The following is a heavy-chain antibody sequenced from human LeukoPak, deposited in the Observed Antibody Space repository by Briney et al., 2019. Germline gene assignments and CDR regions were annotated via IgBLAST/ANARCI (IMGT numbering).Heavy chain of an antibody. J-gene: IGHJ6*03. CDR1: GYTFTSYD. D-gene: IGHD6-13*01. CDR2: MNPNSGNT. Sequence: GASVKVSCKASGYTFTSYDINWVRQATGQGLEWMGWMNPNSGNTGYAQKFQGRVTITRNTSISTAYMELSSLRSEDTAVYYCARLVSSSQSYYYYYYMDVWGKGTTVTVSS. CDR3: ARLVSSSQSYYYYYYMDV. V-gene: IGHV1-8*03.